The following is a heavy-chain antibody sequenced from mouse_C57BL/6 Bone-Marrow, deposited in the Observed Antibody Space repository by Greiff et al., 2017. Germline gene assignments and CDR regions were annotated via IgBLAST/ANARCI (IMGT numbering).Heavy chain of an antibody. V-gene: IGHV1-47*01. CDR3: ERGCNYGGYYLDY. Sequence: QVQLQQSGAELVKPGASVKMSCKASGYTFTTYPIEWMKQNHGKSLEWIGNFHPCNDDTKYNEKFKGKATLTAEQSSSTVFLELSRLTSDASAFYNGERGCNYGGYYLDYWGQGTTLTVSS. D-gene: IGHD2-4*01. CDR2: FHPCNDDT. J-gene: IGHJ2*01. CDR1: GYTFTTYP.